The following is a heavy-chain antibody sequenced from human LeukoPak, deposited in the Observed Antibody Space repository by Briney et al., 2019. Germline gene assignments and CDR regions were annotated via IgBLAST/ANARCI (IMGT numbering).Heavy chain of an antibody. CDR2: ISYDGSNQ. V-gene: IGHV3-30*18. CDR3: AKSDWLDH. J-gene: IGHJ5*02. CDR1: GFTFSSYG. Sequence: PGRSLRLSCAASGFTFSSYGMHSVRQAPGRGVERVEVISYDGSNQYSADSVKGRFTISRDNSKNTLYLQMNSLRAEDTSVCYSAKSDWLDHWGQGTLVTVSS.